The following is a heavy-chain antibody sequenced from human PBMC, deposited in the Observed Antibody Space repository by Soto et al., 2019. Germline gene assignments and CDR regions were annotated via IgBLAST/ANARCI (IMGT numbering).Heavy chain of an antibody. CDR3: ARAMTTVTTIDY. V-gene: IGHV4-59*12. D-gene: IGHD4-17*01. CDR1: GGSISSYY. J-gene: IGHJ4*02. Sequence: SETLSLTCTVSGGSISSYYWSWVRQPPGKGLEWIGYIYYSGSTNYNPSLKSRVTISVDRSKNQFSLKLSSVTAADTAVYYCARAMTTVTTIDYWGQGTLVTVSS. CDR2: IYYSGST.